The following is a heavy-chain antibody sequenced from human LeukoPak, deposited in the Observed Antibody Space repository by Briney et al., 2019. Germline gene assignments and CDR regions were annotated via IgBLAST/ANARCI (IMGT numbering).Heavy chain of an antibody. D-gene: IGHD5-18*01. V-gene: IGHV4-59*01. CDR1: GDSISTYY. CDR2: IDYRGST. Sequence: SETLPLTCTVSGDSISTYYWSWIRQPPGKGLEWIAYIDYRGSTTYNPSPRSRVTISVDTSRNQFSLKLYSVTAADTAVYYCARSRSGYSYDHAAFEIWGQGTMVTVSS. CDR3: ARSRSGYSYDHAAFEI. J-gene: IGHJ3*02.